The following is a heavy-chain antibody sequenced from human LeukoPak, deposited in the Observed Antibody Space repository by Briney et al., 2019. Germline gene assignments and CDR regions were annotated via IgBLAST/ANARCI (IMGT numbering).Heavy chain of an antibody. V-gene: IGHV4-39*07. CDR3: ARDTNRFGLELQYYFDY. Sequence: PSETLSLTCTVPGGSISSSSYYWGWIRQPPRKGLGWIGRIYYSGSTYYNPSLKSRVTISVDTSKNQFSLKLSSVTAADTAVYYCARDTNRFGLELQYYFDYWGQGTLVTVSS. CDR1: GGSISSSSYY. D-gene: IGHD3-10*01. J-gene: IGHJ4*02. CDR2: IYYSGST.